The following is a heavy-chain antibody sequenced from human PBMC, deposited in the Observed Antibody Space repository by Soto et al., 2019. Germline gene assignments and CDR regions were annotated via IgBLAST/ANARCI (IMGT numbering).Heavy chain of an antibody. J-gene: IGHJ3*02. D-gene: IGHD6-13*01. Sequence: GGSLRLSCAASGFTFSSYWMSWVRQAPGKGLEWVANIKQDGSEKYYVDSVKGRFTISRDNAKNSLYLQMNSLRAEDTAVYYCARPYSSSWYAFDIWGQGTMVTVSS. V-gene: IGHV3-7*01. CDR2: IKQDGSEK. CDR1: GFTFSSYW. CDR3: ARPYSSSWYAFDI.